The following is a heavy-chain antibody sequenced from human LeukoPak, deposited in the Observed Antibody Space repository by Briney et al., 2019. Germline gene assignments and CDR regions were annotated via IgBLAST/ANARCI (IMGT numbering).Heavy chain of an antibody. CDR1: GFTFSSYT. CDR2: ISYDGSNK. J-gene: IGHJ5*02. D-gene: IGHD6-13*01. Sequence: PGRSLRLSCAASGFTFSSYTMHWVRQAPGKGLEWVAVISYDGSNKYYADSVKGRFTISRDNSKNTLYLQINSLRAEDTAVYYCARPIAAVVGNWFDPWGQGTLVTVSS. CDR3: ARPIAAVVGNWFDP. V-gene: IGHV3-30-3*01.